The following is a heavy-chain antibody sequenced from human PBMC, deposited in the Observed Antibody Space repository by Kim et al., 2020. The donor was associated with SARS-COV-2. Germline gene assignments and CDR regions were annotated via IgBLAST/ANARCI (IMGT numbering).Heavy chain of an antibody. V-gene: IGHV3-64*01. J-gene: IGHJ6*03. CDR2: ISSNGGST. D-gene: IGHD6-13*01. Sequence: GGSLRLSCAASGFTFSSYAMHWVRQAPGKGLEYVSAISSNGGSTYYANSVKGRFTISRDNSKNTLYLQMGSLRAEDMAVYYCARVSRVWYDNSSWRWMEDENYYYYMDVWGKGTTVTVSS. CDR1: GFTFSSYA. CDR3: ARVSRVWYDNSSWRWMEDENYYYYMDV.